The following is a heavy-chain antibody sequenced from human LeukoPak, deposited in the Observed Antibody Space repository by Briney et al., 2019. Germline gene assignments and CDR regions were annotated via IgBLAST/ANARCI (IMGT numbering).Heavy chain of an antibody. J-gene: IGHJ4*02. D-gene: IGHD4-11*01. CDR3: AKDRSNYEVIDY. CDR2: IRYDGSNK. Sequence: PGGSLRLSCAASGFTFSSYGMHWVRQAPGKGLEWVAFIRYDGSNKYYADSVKGRFTISRDNSKNTLYLQMNSLRAEDTAVYYCAKDRSNYEVIDYWGQGTLVTVSP. CDR1: GFTFSSYG. V-gene: IGHV3-30*02.